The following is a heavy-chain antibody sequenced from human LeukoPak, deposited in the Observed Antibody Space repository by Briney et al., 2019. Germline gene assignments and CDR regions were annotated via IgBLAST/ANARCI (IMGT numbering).Heavy chain of an antibody. CDR2: INPSGGST. J-gene: IGHJ6*02. CDR3: ARSESGRRSYYDSSGYYLPNGMDV. Sequence: ASVKVSCKASGYTFTSYYMHWVRQAPGQGLEWMGIINPSGGSTSYAQKFQGRVTMTRDTSTSTVYMELSSLRSEDTAVYYCARSESGRRSYYDSSGYYLPNGMDVWGQGTTVTVSS. CDR1: GYTFTSYY. V-gene: IGHV1-46*01. D-gene: IGHD3-22*01.